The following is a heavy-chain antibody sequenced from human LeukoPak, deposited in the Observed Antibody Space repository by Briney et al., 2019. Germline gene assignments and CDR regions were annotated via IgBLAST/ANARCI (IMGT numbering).Heavy chain of an antibody. D-gene: IGHD3-10*01. CDR3: ARLRSYYGSGSYFDY. V-gene: IGHV4-39*01. J-gene: IGHJ4*02. CDR2: IYYSGNT. Sequence: SETLSLTCTVSGVSISSSNSYWGWIRQPPGKGLEWIGSIYYSGNTYYNASLKSQVSISIDTSKNQFSLRLTSVTAADTAVYYCARLRSYYGSGSYFDYWGQGTLVTVSS. CDR1: GVSISSSNSY.